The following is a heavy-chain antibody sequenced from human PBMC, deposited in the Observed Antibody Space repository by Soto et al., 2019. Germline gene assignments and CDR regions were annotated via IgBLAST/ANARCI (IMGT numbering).Heavy chain of an antibody. J-gene: IGHJ4*02. Sequence: PSETLSLTCAVSGYSISSGYYWGWIRQPPGKGLEWIGSIYHGGSTYYNPSLKSRVTISVDTSKNQFSLKLSSVTAADTAVYYCARDREYSSSPDFDYWGQGTLVTVSS. CDR2: IYHGGST. V-gene: IGHV4-38-2*02. CDR3: ARDREYSSSPDFDY. D-gene: IGHD6-6*01. CDR1: GYSISSGYY.